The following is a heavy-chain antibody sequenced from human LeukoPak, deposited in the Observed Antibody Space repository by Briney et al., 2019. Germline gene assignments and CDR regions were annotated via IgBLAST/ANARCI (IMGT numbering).Heavy chain of an antibody. CDR3: AKVWQGLPLFYFDY. J-gene: IGHJ4*02. D-gene: IGHD2-21*02. CDR2: ISGGGGTT. CDR1: GYTFSTYN. Sequence: GSLRLSCAASGYTFSTYNMIWVRQAPGKGLEWVSGISGGGGTTYYADSVKGRFTIFRDNSKNTLYLQMNSLRAEDTAVYFYAKVWQGLPLFYFDYWGQGTLVTVSS. V-gene: IGHV3-23*01.